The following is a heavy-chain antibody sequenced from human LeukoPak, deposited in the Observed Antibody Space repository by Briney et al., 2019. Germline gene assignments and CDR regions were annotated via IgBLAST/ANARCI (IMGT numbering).Heavy chain of an antibody. Sequence: ASVKVSCKASEYTFTSYDINWVRQATAQGLEWMGCMNPNSGNSGNAQKFQGRVTMTRNTSISTAYMELSSLRSEDTAVYYCARGSPLSHGTYPYYYYGMDVWGQGTTVTVSS. CDR2: MNPNSGNS. CDR1: EYTFTSYD. V-gene: IGHV1-8*01. CDR3: ARGSPLSHGTYPYYYYGMDV. J-gene: IGHJ6*02.